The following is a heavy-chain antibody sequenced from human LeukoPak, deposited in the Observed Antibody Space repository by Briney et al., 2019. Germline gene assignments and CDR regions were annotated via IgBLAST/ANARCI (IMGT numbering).Heavy chain of an antibody. J-gene: IGHJ4*02. CDR1: GLSFSSYW. V-gene: IGHV3-7*01. CDR2: INPDGSNM. D-gene: IGHD3-3*01. CDR3: VSGFLQWLY. Sequence: GGSQRLSCAASGLSFSSYWMSWVRQAPGKGLEWVAHINPDGSNMLYVDSVKGRFTISRDNAKNSLYLQMNNLRAEDTAVYFCVSGFLQWLYWGQGTLVTVSS.